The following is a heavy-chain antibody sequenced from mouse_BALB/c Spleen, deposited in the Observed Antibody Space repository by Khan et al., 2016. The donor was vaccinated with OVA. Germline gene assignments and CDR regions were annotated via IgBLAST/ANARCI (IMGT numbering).Heavy chain of an antibody. J-gene: IGHJ4*01. CDR1: GFSLSDYG. V-gene: IGHV2-6-5*01. CDR2: IWGGGST. Sequence: QVQLKESGPGLVAPSQNLSITCTVSGFSLSDYGVSWIRQPPGKGLEWLGVIWGGGSTYYNSALKSRLSISTDNSKSQVFLKMSSLQSDDTAIVYCAKGCWSYYYTLDYWGQGTSVSVSS. CDR3: AKGCWSYYYTLDY.